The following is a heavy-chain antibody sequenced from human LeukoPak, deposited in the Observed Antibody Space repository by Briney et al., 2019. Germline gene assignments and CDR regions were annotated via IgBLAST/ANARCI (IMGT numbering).Heavy chain of an antibody. CDR2: IYHSGST. CDR3: ARDLEIVATRWSDP. CDR1: GYSISSGYY. Sequence: SETLSLTCTVSGYSISSGYYWGWIRQPPGKGLEWIGSIYHSGSTYYNPSLKSRVTISVDTSKNQFSLKLSSVTAADTAVYYCARDLEIVATRWSDPWGQGTLVTVSS. V-gene: IGHV4-38-2*02. D-gene: IGHD5-12*01. J-gene: IGHJ5*02.